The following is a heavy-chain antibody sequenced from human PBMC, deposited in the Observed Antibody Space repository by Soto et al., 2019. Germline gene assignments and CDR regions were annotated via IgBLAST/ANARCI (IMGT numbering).Heavy chain of an antibody. CDR1: GGSLSRYY. Sequence: QVQLQESGPGLVKPSETLSLTCSVSGGSLSRYYWSWIRQSPGKGLEWIGSIYYTGSTSYNPSLKSRVPLSLDTSKNQFCRNMRSVTAADSAVYYWARGKAADHWGQGTLVTVSS. CDR2: IYYTGST. CDR3: ARGKAADH. V-gene: IGHV4-59*08. D-gene: IGHD6-25*01. J-gene: IGHJ1*01.